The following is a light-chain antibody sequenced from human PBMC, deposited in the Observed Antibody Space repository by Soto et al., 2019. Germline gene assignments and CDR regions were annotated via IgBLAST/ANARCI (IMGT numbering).Light chain of an antibody. Sequence: EIVMTQSPATLSVSPGERATLSCRASQYIASNLAWYQQKPGQAPRLLILGASTRATGIPARFSGSGSGTEFTLTISSLQSEDFAVYYCQKYNNWPFTFGQGTRLEIK. CDR3: QKYNNWPFT. CDR1: QYIASN. V-gene: IGKV3-15*01. CDR2: GAS. J-gene: IGKJ5*01.